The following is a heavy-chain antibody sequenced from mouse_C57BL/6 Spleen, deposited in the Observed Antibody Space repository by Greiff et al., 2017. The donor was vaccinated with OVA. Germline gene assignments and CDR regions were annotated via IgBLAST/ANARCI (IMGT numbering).Heavy chain of an antibody. Sequence: QVQLQQSGPELVKPGASVKISCKASGYAFSSSWMNWVKQRPGKGLEWIGRIYPGDGDTNYNGKFKGKATLTAEKSSSTAYMQLSSLTSEDSAVYFCASWPEETYYFDYWGQGTTLTVSS. CDR1: GYAFSSSW. J-gene: IGHJ2*01. CDR3: ASWPEETYYFDY. CDR2: IYPGDGDT. V-gene: IGHV1-82*01.